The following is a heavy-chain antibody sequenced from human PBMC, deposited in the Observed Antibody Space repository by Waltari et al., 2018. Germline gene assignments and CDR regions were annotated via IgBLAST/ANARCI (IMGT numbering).Heavy chain of an antibody. CDR2: ISTSSTTI. J-gene: IGHJ5*02. D-gene: IGHD4-4*01. CDR1: GFTFSSYA. V-gene: IGHV3-48*03. CDR3: ARERDRNYGWVDP. Sequence: EVQLVESGGALVQSGGSLRLSCAASGFTFSSYAMNWVRQAPGKGLEWVSYISTSSTTIYYADSLKGRFTISRDDARNSLFLQMNSLRAEDTAVYYCARERDRNYGWVDPWGQGTLVTVSS.